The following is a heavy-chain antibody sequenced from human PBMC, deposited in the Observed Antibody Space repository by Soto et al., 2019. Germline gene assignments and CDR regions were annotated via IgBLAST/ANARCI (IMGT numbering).Heavy chain of an antibody. Sequence: SVKVSCKASGYTFTSYAMDWVRQAPGQRLEWMGWINAGNGNTKYSQKFQGRVTITRDTSASTAYMELSSLRSEDTAVYYCARTSEEQWLAQGYWGQGTLVTVSS. CDR3: ARTSEEQWLAQGY. D-gene: IGHD6-19*01. CDR2: INAGNGNT. V-gene: IGHV1-3*01. J-gene: IGHJ4*02. CDR1: GYTFTSYA.